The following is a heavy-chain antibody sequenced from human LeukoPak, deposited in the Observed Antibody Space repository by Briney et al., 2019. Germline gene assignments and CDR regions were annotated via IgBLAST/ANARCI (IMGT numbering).Heavy chain of an antibody. V-gene: IGHV3-9*01. CDR2: LSWNSGSR. Sequence: PGRSLRLPCEGSGFSFDDYAMHWVRQVPGKGLEWVSGLSWNSGSRGYADSVKGRFTISRDNAKNSVYLQMNSLRAEDTAVYYCARGVWNDEGIDSWGQGTLVIVSS. J-gene: IGHJ4*02. D-gene: IGHD1-1*01. CDR1: GFSFDDYA. CDR3: ARGVWNDEGIDS.